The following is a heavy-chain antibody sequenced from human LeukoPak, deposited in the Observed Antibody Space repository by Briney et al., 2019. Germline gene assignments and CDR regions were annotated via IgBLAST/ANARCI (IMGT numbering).Heavy chain of an antibody. CDR3: AKERSTSCPLNY. V-gene: IGHV3-30*02. J-gene: IGHJ4*02. Sequence: GGSLRLSCAASGFTFSSYGMHWVRQAPGKGLEWVAFIRYDGSNKYYADSVKGRFTISRDNSKNTLYLQMNSLRAEDTAVYYCAKERSTSCPLNYWGQGTLVTVSS. D-gene: IGHD2-2*01. CDR1: GFTFSSYG. CDR2: IRYDGSNK.